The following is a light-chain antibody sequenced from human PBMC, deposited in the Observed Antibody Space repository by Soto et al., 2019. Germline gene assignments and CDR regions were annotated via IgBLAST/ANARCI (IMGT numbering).Light chain of an antibody. V-gene: IGKV3-15*01. CDR3: LQYNQWPPWT. CDR1: QSVDSN. CDR2: GAS. J-gene: IGKJ1*01. Sequence: EIVMTQSPATLSVSPGERVTLSCRASQSVDSNLAWYQQKPGQAPRLLIYGASTRATGIPARFGGSGSGTEFTLTISSLQSEDFAIYYCLQYNQWPPWTFGQGTKVEIK.